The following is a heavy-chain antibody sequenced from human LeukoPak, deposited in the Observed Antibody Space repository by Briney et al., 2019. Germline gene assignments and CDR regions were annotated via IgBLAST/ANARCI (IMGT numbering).Heavy chain of an antibody. V-gene: IGHV3-48*04. CDR2: ISSSTI. CDR3: ARQFGDTALGD. Sequence: PGGSLRLSCAASGFTFSSYSMNWVRQAPGKGLEWVSYISSSTIYYADSVKGRFTISRDNAKNSLYLQMNSLRAEDTAVYYCARQFGDTALGDWGQGTLVTVPS. J-gene: IGHJ4*02. D-gene: IGHD5-18*01. CDR1: GFTFSSYS.